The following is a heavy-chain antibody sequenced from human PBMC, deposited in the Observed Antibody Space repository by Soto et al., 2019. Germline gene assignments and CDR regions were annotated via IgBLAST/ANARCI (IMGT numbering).Heavy chain of an antibody. V-gene: IGHV4-61*01. Sequence: SETLSLTCTVSSGSVSIDSYYWSCIRQPPGKGLEWIACIYHSGSTDYNPSLKSRVTISLGTSKKQFSLKLSSVTAADTAVYYCARGGYYDYFQDWGQGTLVTVSS. CDR2: IYHSGST. J-gene: IGHJ1*01. D-gene: IGHD5-18*01. CDR3: ARGGYYDYFQD. CDR1: SGSVSIDSYY.